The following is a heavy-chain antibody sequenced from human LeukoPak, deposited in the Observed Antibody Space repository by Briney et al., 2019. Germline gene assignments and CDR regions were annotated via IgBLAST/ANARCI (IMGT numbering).Heavy chain of an antibody. J-gene: IGHJ4*02. CDR2: IYYSGST. Sequence: SETLSLTCTVPGGSISSSSYYWGWIRQPPGKGLEWIGSIYYSGSTYYNPSLKSRVTISVDTSKNQFSLKLSSVTAADTAVYYCARDPDSSGEYYFDYWGQGTLVTVSS. D-gene: IGHD3-22*01. CDR1: GGSISSSSYY. CDR3: ARDPDSSGEYYFDY. V-gene: IGHV4-39*07.